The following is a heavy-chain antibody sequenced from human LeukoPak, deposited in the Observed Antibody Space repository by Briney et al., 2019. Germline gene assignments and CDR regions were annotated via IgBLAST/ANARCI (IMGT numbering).Heavy chain of an antibody. CDR1: GFTFSIYS. V-gene: IGHV3-21*01. D-gene: IGHD6-13*01. CDR2: ISSSGSYI. CDR3: AREDASSWDY. Sequence: NPGGSLRLSCAASGFTFSIYSMDWVRQAPGKGLEWVSSISSSGSYIYYADSLKGRFTISRDNAKNSLYLQMNSLRAEDTAVYYCAREDASSWDYWGQGILVTVSS. J-gene: IGHJ4*02.